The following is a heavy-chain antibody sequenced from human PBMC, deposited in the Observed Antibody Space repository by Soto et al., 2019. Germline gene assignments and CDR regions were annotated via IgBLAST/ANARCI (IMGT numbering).Heavy chain of an antibody. J-gene: IGHJ6*02. CDR3: AEWYNSGSFLVGMDV. V-gene: IGHV1-69*12. D-gene: IGHD1-26*01. Sequence: QIQLVQSGAEVKKPGSSVKVSCKASGGTFSSYAISWVRQAPGQGLEWMGGIIPIFGTANYAQKFQGRLTITADVSTNTAYMELSSLRSENTAVYYCAEWYNSGSFLVGMDVWGQGTTVTVSS. CDR2: IIPIFGTA. CDR1: GGTFSSYA.